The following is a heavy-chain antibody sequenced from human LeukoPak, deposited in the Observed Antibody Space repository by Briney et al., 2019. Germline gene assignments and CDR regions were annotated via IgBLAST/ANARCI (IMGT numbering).Heavy chain of an antibody. D-gene: IGHD3-22*01. Sequence: SETLSLTCAVYGGSLSGYYWSWIRQPPGKGLEWIGEINHSGSTNYNPSLKSRVTISVDTSKNQFSLKLSSVTAADTAVYYCARGLPYYYDSSGYSPLDYWGQGTLVTVSS. V-gene: IGHV4-34*01. CDR3: ARGLPYYYDSSGYSPLDY. J-gene: IGHJ4*02. CDR2: INHSGST. CDR1: GGSLSGYY.